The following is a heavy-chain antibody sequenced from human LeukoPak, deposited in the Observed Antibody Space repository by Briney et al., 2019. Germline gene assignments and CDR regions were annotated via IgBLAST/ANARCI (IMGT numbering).Heavy chain of an antibody. J-gene: IGHJ4*02. V-gene: IGHV4-4*02. D-gene: IGHD7-27*01. CDR1: SGSIGSSNW. CDR3: ASNWGYSQGH. CDR2: ISLGGNT. Sequence: SEALSLTCTVSSGSIGSSNWWSWVRQTPGKGLEWIGEISLGGNTNHNPSLRSRVTISVDQSKNQLFLKLTSVTAADTAIYYCASNWGYSQGHWGQGILVTVSS.